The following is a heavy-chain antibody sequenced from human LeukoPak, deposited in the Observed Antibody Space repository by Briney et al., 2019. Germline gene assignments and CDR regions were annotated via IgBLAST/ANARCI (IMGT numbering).Heavy chain of an antibody. J-gene: IGHJ4*02. CDR1: GGSVSSGSYY. CDR3: ARGQGPYDYVWGSYRSVYFDY. CDR2: IYYSGST. D-gene: IGHD3-16*02. Sequence: PSETLSLTSTVSGGSVSSGSYYWSWIRQPPGKGLERIGHIYYSGSTNYNPSLKSRVTISVDTSKNQFSLKLSSVTAADTAVYYCARGQGPYDYVWGSYRSVYFDYWGQGTLVTVSS. V-gene: IGHV4-61*01.